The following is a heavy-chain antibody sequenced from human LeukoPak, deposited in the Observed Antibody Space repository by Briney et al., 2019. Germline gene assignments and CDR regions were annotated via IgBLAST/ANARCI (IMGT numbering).Heavy chain of an antibody. CDR1: GGSISSYY. Sequence: SETLSLTCTVSGGSISSYYWSWIRQPAGKGLEWIGRIYTSGSTNYNPSLKSQLTMSVDTANNQFSLKLTSMTAADTAVYYCAREVNSSTWRPLDFWGQGTLVTVSS. CDR2: IYTSGST. D-gene: IGHD6-13*01. J-gene: IGHJ4*02. CDR3: AREVNSSTWRPLDF. V-gene: IGHV4-4*07.